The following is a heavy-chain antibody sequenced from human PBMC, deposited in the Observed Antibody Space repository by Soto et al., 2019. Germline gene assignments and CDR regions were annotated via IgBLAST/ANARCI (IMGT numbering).Heavy chain of an antibody. CDR3: ARSGSYYPARNWFGP. V-gene: IGHV1-18*01. CDR2: ISGFNYDT. CDR1: GYTFTSYG. D-gene: IGHD3-10*01. J-gene: IGHJ5*02. Sequence: QLVQSGVEMKNPGASVKVSCKASGYTFTSYGIIWVRQAPGQGLEWMGWISGFNYDTNHAQKLQGRVTVTKDTSTSPAYLELRSLISDDTAMYYCARSGSYYPARNWFGPWGQGTLVIVSS.